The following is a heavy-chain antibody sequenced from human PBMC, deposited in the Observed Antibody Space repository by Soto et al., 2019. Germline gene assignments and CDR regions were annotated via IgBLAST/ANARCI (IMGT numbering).Heavy chain of an antibody. V-gene: IGHV3-23*01. CDR3: AKDDNPYCGGDCPYFQH. CDR2: ISGSGGST. D-gene: IGHD2-21*02. Sequence: GGSLRLSCAASGFTFSSYAISFFRQSPCKWLEWVSAISGSGGSTYYADSVKGRFTISRDNSKNTLYLQMNSLRAEDTAVYYCAKDDNPYCGGDCPYFQHWGQGTLVTVSS. J-gene: IGHJ1*01. CDR1: GFTFSSYA.